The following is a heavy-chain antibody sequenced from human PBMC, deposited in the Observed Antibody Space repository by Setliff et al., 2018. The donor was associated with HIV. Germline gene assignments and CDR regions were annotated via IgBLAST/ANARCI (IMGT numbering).Heavy chain of an antibody. CDR2: INHERTT. D-gene: IGHD3-3*01. CDR3: ARGSRQLTIFGVVFKTNYYFMDV. CDR1: GGSFSGYY. J-gene: IGHJ6*03. Sequence: SETLSLTCAVYGGSFSGYYWSWIRQPPGKGLEWIGEINHERTTNYNPSLKSRVTISVDTSKNQFSLTLNSVTAADTAVYYCARGSRQLTIFGVVFKTNYYFMDVWGKGTAVTVSS. V-gene: IGHV4-34*01.